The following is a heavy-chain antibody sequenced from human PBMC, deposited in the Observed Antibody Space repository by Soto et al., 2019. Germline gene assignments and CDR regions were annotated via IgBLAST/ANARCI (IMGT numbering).Heavy chain of an antibody. J-gene: IGHJ5*02. Sequence: GGSLRLSCAASGFTFSSYAMGWVRQGPGKGLEWVAVVSIGGSTHYADSVGGRFTVSRDNSNNTLYLQMNSLRAEDTAVYYCAKDQRKPAIFGVVTLSWGQGTRVTVSS. CDR1: GFTFSSYA. CDR3: AKDQRKPAIFGVVTLS. D-gene: IGHD3-3*01. V-gene: IGHV3-23*01. CDR2: VSIGGST.